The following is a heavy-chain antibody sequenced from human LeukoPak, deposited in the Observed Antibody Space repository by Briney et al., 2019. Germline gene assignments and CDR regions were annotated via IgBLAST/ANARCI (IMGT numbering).Heavy chain of an antibody. V-gene: IGHV3-53*01. Sequence: GGSLRLSCAASGFTFSSNYMSWVRQAPGKGLEWVSVIYSGGSTYYADSVKGRFTISRDNSKNTLYLQMNSLRAEDTAVYYCAKGERWLQSPFGYWGQGTLVTVSS. CDR3: AKGERWLQSPFGY. CDR2: IYSGGST. CDR1: GFTFSSNY. J-gene: IGHJ4*02. D-gene: IGHD5-24*01.